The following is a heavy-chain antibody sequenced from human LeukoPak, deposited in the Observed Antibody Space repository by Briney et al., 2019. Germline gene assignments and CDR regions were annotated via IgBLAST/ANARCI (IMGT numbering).Heavy chain of an antibody. CDR2: MNPNSGHT. CDR1: GYTFTSYY. V-gene: IGHV1-8*02. CDR3: ARGNKYSYGRSYYFDY. J-gene: IGHJ4*02. Sequence: GASVKVSCKASGYTFTSYYIHWVRQAPGQGLEWMGWMNPNSGHTGYAQKFQGRVTMTRNTSISTAYMELSSLRSEDTAVYYCARGNKYSYGRSYYFDYWGQGTLVTVSS. D-gene: IGHD5-18*01.